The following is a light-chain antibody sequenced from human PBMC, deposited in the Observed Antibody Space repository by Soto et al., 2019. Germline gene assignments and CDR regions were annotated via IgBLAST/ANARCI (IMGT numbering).Light chain of an antibody. V-gene: IGLV3-21*04. CDR2: YDN. J-gene: IGLJ2*01. CDR3: QVWDSSSDLRGV. CDR1: NIGSKS. Sequence: SYELTQPPSVSVAPGKTARITCGGNNIGSKSVHWYQQKPGQAPVLVIYYDNDRPSGIPERFSGSNSGNTATLTISRVEAGDEADYYWQVWDSSSDLRGVFGGGTKVTVL.